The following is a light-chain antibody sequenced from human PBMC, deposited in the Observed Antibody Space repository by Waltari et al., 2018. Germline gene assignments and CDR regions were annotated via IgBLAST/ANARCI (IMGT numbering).Light chain of an antibody. CDR2: GAS. Sequence: EIVLTQSPGTLSLSPGERATLPCRASQSVSSSYLAWYQQKPGQGPRLLIYGASSRATGIPERFSGSGSATDFTLTISRLEPEDFAVYYCQQYGSSLPMYTFGQGTKLEIK. V-gene: IGKV3-20*01. CDR1: QSVSSSY. J-gene: IGKJ2*01. CDR3: QQYGSSLPMYT.